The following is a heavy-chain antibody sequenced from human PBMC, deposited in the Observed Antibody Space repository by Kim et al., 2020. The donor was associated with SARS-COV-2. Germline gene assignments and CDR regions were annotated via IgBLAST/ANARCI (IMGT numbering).Heavy chain of an antibody. J-gene: IGHJ4*02. CDR1: GGSISSSNYY. CDR3: ARRGSTGWVDY. D-gene: IGHD4-17*01. CDR2: IYYSGST. V-gene: IGHV4-39*01. Sequence: SETLSLTCTVSGGSISSSNYYWDWIPQPTGKGLEWIGNIYYSGSTHYNPSLKSRVTISVDTSKNQFSLKLSSVTAADTAVYYCARRGSTGWVDYWGQGTLVTVSS.